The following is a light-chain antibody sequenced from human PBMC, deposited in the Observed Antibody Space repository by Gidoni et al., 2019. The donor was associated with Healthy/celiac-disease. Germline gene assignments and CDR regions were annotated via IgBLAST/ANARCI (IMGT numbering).Light chain of an antibody. CDR1: QSVSSY. Sequence: EIVLTQSPATLSLSPGERATLPCRASQSVSSYLAWYQQKPGQAPRLLIYDASNRATGIPARFSGSGSGTDFTRTISSREPEDFAVYYCQQRSNWPTFGGXTKVEIK. CDR3: QQRSNWPT. J-gene: IGKJ4*01. CDR2: DAS. V-gene: IGKV3-11*01.